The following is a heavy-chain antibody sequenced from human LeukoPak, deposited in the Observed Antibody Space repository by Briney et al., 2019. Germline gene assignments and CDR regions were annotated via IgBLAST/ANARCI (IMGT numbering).Heavy chain of an antibody. CDR1: GFTFSSYG. D-gene: IGHD6-13*01. Sequence: GGSLRLSCAASGFTFSSYGMHWVRQAPGKGLEWVAVISYDGSNKYYADSVKGRFTISRDNSKNTLYLQMNSLRAEDTAVYYCATQPQAAAVDGMDVWGQGTTVTVSS. J-gene: IGHJ6*02. V-gene: IGHV3-30*03. CDR3: ATQPQAAAVDGMDV. CDR2: ISYDGSNK.